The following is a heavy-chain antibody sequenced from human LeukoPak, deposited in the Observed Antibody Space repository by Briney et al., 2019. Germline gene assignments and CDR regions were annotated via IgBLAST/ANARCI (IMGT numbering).Heavy chain of an antibody. Sequence: ASVKVSCKASGYTFNGYYMHWVRQAPGQGIEWMGWINPNSGGTNYAQKFQGRVTMTRDTSISTAYMELSRLRSDDTAVYYCARGMEPYYYMDVWGKGTTVTVSS. CDR3: ARGMEPYYYMDV. D-gene: IGHD1-26*01. J-gene: IGHJ6*03. V-gene: IGHV1-2*02. CDR2: INPNSGGT. CDR1: GYTFNGYY.